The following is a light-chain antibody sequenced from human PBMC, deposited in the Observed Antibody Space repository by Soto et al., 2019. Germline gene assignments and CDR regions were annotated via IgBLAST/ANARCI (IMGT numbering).Light chain of an antibody. CDR1: SSDVGDFDC. V-gene: IGLV2-14*01. CDR2: EVS. Sequence: QSVLTQPASVSGSPGQSITISCTGTSSDVGDFDCVSWYQQHPGKAPKLMIYEVSDRPLGVSNRFSGSKSGDTASLTISGLQAEDEADYCCSSYTSSSTLVFGGGTKLTVL. CDR3: SSYTSSSTLV. J-gene: IGLJ2*01.